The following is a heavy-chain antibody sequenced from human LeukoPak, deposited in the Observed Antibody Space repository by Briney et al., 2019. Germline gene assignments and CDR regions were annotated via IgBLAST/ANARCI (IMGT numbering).Heavy chain of an antibody. J-gene: IGHJ4*02. Sequence: GASVKVSCKASGGTFSCYAVNWVRQAPGQGLEWMGGIIPTFGTANYVQKFQGRVTITADESTSTAYMELSSLRSEDTAVYYCARVIDYGDYGFDYWGQGTLVTVSS. CDR3: ARVIDYGDYGFDY. CDR1: GGTFSCYA. V-gene: IGHV1-69*13. CDR2: IIPTFGTA. D-gene: IGHD4-17*01.